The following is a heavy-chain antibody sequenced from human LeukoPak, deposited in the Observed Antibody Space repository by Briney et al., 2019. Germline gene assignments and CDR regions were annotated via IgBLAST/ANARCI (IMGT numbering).Heavy chain of an antibody. Sequence: GGSLRLSCLTSGFTLSTNAMSWVRQAPGKGLEWISGISGSGASTYYADSVKGRFTISRDDSRNTLYLQLNSLRGDDTAVYYCAKDVGKWESLHFFDYWGQGTLVTVSS. CDR2: ISGSGAST. V-gene: IGHV3-23*01. J-gene: IGHJ4*02. CDR1: GFTLSTNA. D-gene: IGHD1-26*01. CDR3: AKDVGKWESLHFFDY.